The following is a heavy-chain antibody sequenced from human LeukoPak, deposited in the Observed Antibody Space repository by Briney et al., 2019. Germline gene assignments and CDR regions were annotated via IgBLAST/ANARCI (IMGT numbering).Heavy chain of an antibody. CDR2: ISYDGSNK. Sequence: PGGSLRLSCAASGFTFSSYGMHWVRQAPGKGLEWVAVISYDGSNKYYADSVKGRFTISRNNSKNTLYLQMNSLRAEDTAVYYCAKGTRGSGSYSNFDYWGQGTLVTVSS. CDR3: AKGTRGSGSYSNFDY. J-gene: IGHJ4*02. CDR1: GFTFSSYG. D-gene: IGHD3-10*01. V-gene: IGHV3-30*18.